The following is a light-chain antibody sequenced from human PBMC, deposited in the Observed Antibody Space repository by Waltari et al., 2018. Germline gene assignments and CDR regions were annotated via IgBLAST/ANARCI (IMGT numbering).Light chain of an antibody. CDR1: SGSLSTTSY. Sequence: QTVVTQEPSLSVSPGWTVTLTCALTSGSLSTTSYAIWYQQSPGQTPRSLVYKANIRYSRVPVRFSGSVLGNKAVLIITGAQAEDESTYYCLLYMGSGIWVFGGGTKLTVL. J-gene: IGLJ3*02. CDR3: LLYMGSGIWV. V-gene: IGLV8-61*01. CDR2: KAN.